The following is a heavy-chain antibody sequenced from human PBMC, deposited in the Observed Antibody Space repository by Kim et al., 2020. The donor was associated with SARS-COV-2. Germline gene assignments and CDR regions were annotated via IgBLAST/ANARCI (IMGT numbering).Heavy chain of an antibody. CDR3: PRHSSGDQDYEFDP. CDR1: GYSFTSYW. D-gene: IGHD3-22*01. J-gene: IGHJ5*02. CDR2: IYPGDSDT. Sequence: GESLKISCKGSGYSFTSYWIGWVRQMPGKGLEWMGIIYPGDSDTRYSPSFQGQVTIPADKSISTAYLQWSSLKASDTAMYYCPRHSSGDQDYEFDPWGQGTLGTVSS. V-gene: IGHV5-51*01.